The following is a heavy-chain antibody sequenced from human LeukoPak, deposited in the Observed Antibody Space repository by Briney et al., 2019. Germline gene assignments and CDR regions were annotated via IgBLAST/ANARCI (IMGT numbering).Heavy chain of an antibody. CDR2: IRYDGSNK. V-gene: IGHV3-30*02. Sequence: GGSLRLSCAASGFTFSSYGMHWVRQAPGKGLEWVAFIRYDGSNKYYADSVKGRFTISRDNSKNTLYLQMNSLRAEDTAVYYCAKDLGQQLVRVGAFDIWGQGTMVTVSS. J-gene: IGHJ3*02. CDR1: GFTFSSYG. CDR3: AKDLGQQLVRVGAFDI. D-gene: IGHD6-13*01.